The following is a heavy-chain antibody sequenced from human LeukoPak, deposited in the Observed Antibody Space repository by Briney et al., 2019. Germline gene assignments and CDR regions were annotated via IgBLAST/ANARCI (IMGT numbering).Heavy chain of an antibody. D-gene: IGHD1-14*01. CDR3: ARNGNFDY. CDR2: INPNSGGT. CDR1: GYTFTDYY. J-gene: IGHJ4*02. V-gene: IGHV1-2*02. Sequence: ASVKVSCKASGYTFTDYYMHWVRQAPGQGLEWMGWINPNSGGTNYVQKFQGRVTMTRDTSISTVYMELTRLRSDDTAFYYCARNGNFDYWGQGTLVTVSS.